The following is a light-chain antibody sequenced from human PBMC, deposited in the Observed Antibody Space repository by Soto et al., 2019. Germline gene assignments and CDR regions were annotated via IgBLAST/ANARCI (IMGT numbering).Light chain of an antibody. V-gene: IGKV3D-15*01. J-gene: IGKJ3*01. CDR3: QQYNKWPPFT. CDR1: QSVSSN. Sequence: EIVMTQSPATLSVSPGERATLSCRASQSVSSNLAWYQQKPGQAPRLLIYGASIRATGIPARFSGSGSGTEFTLTISSLQSEDFAVYYCQQYNKWPPFTFGPGTKVDIK. CDR2: GAS.